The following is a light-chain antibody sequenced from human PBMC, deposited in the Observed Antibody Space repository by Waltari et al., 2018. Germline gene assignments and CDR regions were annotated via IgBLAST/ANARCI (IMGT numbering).Light chain of an antibody. CDR2: GAS. CDR1: QSIGRY. Sequence: EMVLTPSPGTLSLSPGARATIHCRASQSIGRYLAWYQQKPDQSPRLLIYGASSRATGIPDRFSGSGSGTDFSLTISRLEPEDFAVYYCQNHERLPATFGQGTKVEIK. V-gene: IGKV3-20*01. CDR3: QNHERLPAT. J-gene: IGKJ1*01.